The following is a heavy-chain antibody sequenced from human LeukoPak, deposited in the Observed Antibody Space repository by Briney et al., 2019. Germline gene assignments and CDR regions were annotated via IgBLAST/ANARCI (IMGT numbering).Heavy chain of an antibody. J-gene: IGHJ4*02. Sequence: GRSLRLSCAASGFTFSNYGMHWVRQAPGKGLEWVADVWYDGSNKYYADSVKGRFTISRDNSKNTLYLQMNSLRAEDTAVYYCARDGGYDFWSGYYQDYWGQGTLVTVSS. CDR3: ARDGGYDFWSGYYQDY. V-gene: IGHV3-33*01. D-gene: IGHD3-3*01. CDR1: GFTFSNYG. CDR2: VWYDGSNK.